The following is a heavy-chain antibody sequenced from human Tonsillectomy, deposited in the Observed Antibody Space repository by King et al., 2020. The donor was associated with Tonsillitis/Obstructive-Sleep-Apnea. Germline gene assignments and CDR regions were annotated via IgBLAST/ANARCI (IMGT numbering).Heavy chain of an antibody. Sequence: TLKESGPVLVKPTETLTLTCTVSGFSLSNARMGVGWIRQPPGKALEWLAHIFSNDEKSYSTSLKSRLTISKDTSKSQVVLTMTNMDPVDTATYYCARINEGYCSSTSCYGYYYYYMDVWGKGTTVTVSS. V-gene: IGHV2-26*01. J-gene: IGHJ6*03. CDR1: GFSLSNARMG. CDR3: ARINEGYCSSTSCYGYYYYYMDV. D-gene: IGHD2-2*01. CDR2: IFSNDEK.